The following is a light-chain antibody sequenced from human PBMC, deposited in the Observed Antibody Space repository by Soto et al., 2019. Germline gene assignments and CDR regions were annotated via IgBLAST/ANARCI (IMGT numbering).Light chain of an antibody. V-gene: IGKV1-9*01. J-gene: IGKJ3*01. CDR1: QGISKH. Sequence: DIQLTQSPSFLSASVGDRVTITCRASQGISKHFAWYQQKPGKAPSLLIYHASTLQSGVPSRFSGSQSGTEFTLTISSLQPEDFATYYCQQFYSYPFTFGPGTKVDVK. CDR2: HAS. CDR3: QQFYSYPFT.